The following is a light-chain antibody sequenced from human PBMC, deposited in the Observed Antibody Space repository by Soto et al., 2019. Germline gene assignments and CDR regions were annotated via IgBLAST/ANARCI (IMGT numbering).Light chain of an antibody. J-gene: IGLJ1*01. CDR2: EVS. CDR1: SSDVGPYNL. V-gene: IGLV2-23*02. Sequence: QSALTQSASVSGSPGQSITISCTGTSSDVGPYNLVSWYQQHPGKAPKLIIYEVSERPSGVSNRFSGSKSGNTASLTISGLQADDEADYYCCSDAGRNTFVFGLGTKVTVL. CDR3: CSDAGRNTFV.